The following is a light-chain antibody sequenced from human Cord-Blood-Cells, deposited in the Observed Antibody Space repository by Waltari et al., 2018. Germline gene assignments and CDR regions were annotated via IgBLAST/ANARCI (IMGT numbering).Light chain of an antibody. CDR2: GAS. Sequence: EIVMTQSPATLSVSPGERATLSCTASQSVSSNLACYQQKPGQAPRLLSYGASTRATGIPARFSGSGSGTEFTVTISSLQSEDFAVYYCQQYNNWPPAFGQGTKVEIK. CDR3: QQYNNWPPA. J-gene: IGKJ1*01. V-gene: IGKV3-15*01. CDR1: QSVSSN.